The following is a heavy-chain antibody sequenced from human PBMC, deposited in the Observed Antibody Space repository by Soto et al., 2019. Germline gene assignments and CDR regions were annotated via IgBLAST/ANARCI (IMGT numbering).Heavy chain of an antibody. Sequence: GGSLRLSCAASGFTFSYFTMNSVLQSRGKGHARISYNLGSCRAVFYADSVKGRFTISRANAEYTLYLHMHPLRVEDQAVDYCVKDSSYACDFWGQVRMVTV. CDR1: GFTFSYFT. CDR2: NLGSCRAV. J-gene: IGHJ3*01. CDR3: VKDSSYACDF. V-gene: IGHV3-48*01. D-gene: IGHD6-6*01.